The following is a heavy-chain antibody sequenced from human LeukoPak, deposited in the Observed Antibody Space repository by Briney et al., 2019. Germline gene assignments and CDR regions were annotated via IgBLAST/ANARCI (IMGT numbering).Heavy chain of an antibody. CDR3: ARRRTIFGSYYGMDV. Sequence: GGSLRLSCAASGFTFSSYGMHWVRQAPGKGLEWVAVIWYDGSNKYYADSVKGRFTISRDNSKNTLYLQMNSLRAEDTAVYYCARRRTIFGSYYGMDVWGQGTTVTVSS. V-gene: IGHV3-33*01. CDR2: IWYDGSNK. J-gene: IGHJ6*02. D-gene: IGHD3-3*01. CDR1: GFTFSSYG.